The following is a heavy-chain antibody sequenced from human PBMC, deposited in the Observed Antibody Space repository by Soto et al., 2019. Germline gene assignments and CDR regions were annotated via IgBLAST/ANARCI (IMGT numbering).Heavy chain of an antibody. CDR1: GFTFRIYT. J-gene: IGHJ4*02. Sequence: GGSLRLSCSASGFTFRIYTMLWVRQAPGKGLEYVSAISDAGGGTYYADSVKGRFTISRDDPKNTLYLQMSYLRAEDTAVYYCVTGYSTGWYELYWGQGTMVTVSS. CDR3: VTGYSTGWYELY. D-gene: IGHD6-19*01. V-gene: IGHV3-64D*06. CDR2: ISDAGGGT.